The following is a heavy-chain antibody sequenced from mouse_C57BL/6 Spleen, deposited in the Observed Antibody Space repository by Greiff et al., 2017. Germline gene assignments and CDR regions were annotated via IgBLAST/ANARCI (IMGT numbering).Heavy chain of an antibody. Sequence: EVQLQQSGPELVKPGASVKISCKASGYTFTDYYMNWVKQSHGKSLEWIGDINPNNGGTSYNQKFKGKATLTVDESSSTAYMELRSLTSEDSAVYYCARGGSSSWFAYWGQGTLVTVSA. J-gene: IGHJ3*01. CDR1: GYTFTDYY. CDR3: ARGGSSSWFAY. CDR2: INPNNGGT. V-gene: IGHV1-26*01. D-gene: IGHD1-1*01.